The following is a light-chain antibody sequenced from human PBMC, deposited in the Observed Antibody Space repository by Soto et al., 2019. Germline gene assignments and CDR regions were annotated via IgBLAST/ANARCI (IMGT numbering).Light chain of an antibody. J-gene: IGKJ2*01. CDR2: SAS. CDR1: QRVRSD. V-gene: IGKV3-15*01. Sequence: EIVMTQSPATLSVSPGERATLSCRASQRVRSDLAWYQHKPGQAPRLLIYSASTRATGVPDRFSGSGSGTEFTLTISSRQSEDFAIYYCQQYNDWPLYTFGQGTKVEIK. CDR3: QQYNDWPLYT.